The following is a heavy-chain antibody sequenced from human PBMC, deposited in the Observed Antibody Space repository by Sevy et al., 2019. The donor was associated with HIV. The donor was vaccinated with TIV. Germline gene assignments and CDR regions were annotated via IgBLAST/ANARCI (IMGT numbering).Heavy chain of an antibody. V-gene: IGHV3-48*01. Sequence: GGSLRLSCAASGFSFSTYSMNWVRQAPGKGLEWVSYIGTSSSTIYYADSVRGRFTISRDNGKNSLYLQMSSLRAADTALCYSARVPSTGRFGMDVWGQGTTVTVSS. CDR1: GFSFSTYS. CDR3: ARVPSTGRFGMDV. D-gene: IGHD3-10*01. J-gene: IGHJ6*02. CDR2: IGTSSSTI.